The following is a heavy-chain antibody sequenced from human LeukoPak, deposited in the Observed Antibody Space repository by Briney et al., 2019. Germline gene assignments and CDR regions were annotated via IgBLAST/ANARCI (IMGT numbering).Heavy chain of an antibody. J-gene: IGHJ4*02. D-gene: IGHD3-10*01. CDR1: GFTFSSYA. CDR3: VRLYYYGSGSYDY. CDR2: ISSNGGST. Sequence: PGGSLRLSCSASGFTFSSYATHWVRQAPGEGLEYVSAISSNGGSTYYADSVKGRFTISRDNSKNTLYLQMSSLRAEDTAVYYCVRLYYYGSGSYDYWGQGTLVTVSS. V-gene: IGHV3-64D*06.